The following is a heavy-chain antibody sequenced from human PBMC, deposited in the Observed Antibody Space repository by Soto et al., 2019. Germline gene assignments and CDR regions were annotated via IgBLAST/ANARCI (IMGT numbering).Heavy chain of an antibody. CDR2: IIPIFGTA. V-gene: IGHV1-69*01. D-gene: IGHD2-2*02. Sequence: QLVQSGAEVKKPGSSVKVSCKASGGTFSSYAISWVRQAPGQGLEWMGGIIPIFGTANYAQKFQGRVTITADEFTSTAYMELSRLGSEDTAVYYCARETAPIVVVPAAIGGWFDPWGQGTLVTVSS. CDR1: GGTFSSYA. CDR3: ARETAPIVVVPAAIGGWFDP. J-gene: IGHJ5*02.